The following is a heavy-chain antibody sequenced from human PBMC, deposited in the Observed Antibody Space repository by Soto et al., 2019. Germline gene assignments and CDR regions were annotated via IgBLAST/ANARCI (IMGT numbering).Heavy chain of an antibody. V-gene: IGHV1-18*01. CDR3: TRGEDNYGRPLMDV. CDR1: GYTFTSYG. Sequence: WASVKVSCKASGYTFTSYGISWVRQAPGQGLEWMGWISAYNGNTNYAQKLQGRVTMTTDTSTSTAYMELRSLKTEDTAVYYCTRGEDNYGRPLMDVWGQGTTVTVSS. CDR2: ISAYNGNT. D-gene: IGHD3-10*01. J-gene: IGHJ6*02.